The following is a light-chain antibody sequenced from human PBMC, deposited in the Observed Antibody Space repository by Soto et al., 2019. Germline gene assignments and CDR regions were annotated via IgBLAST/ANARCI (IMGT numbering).Light chain of an antibody. CDR3: SSYISMIVRV. CDR1: SSDVGGYDF. J-gene: IGLJ3*02. V-gene: IGLV2-14*01. CDR2: QVS. Sequence: QSALTQPASVSGSPGQSITISCTGTSSDVGGYDFVSWYQHHPGKAPRLIIYQVSNRPSGVSNRFSGSKSGNTASLTISGLQPEDEAYYYCSSYISMIVRVFGGGINVTVL.